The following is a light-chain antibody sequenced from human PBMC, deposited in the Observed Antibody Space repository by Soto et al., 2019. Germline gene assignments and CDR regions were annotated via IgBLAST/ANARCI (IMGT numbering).Light chain of an antibody. CDR3: QQYNNSLT. V-gene: IGKV3-15*01. CDR2: GAS. CDR1: QSVSSN. Sequence: EIVMTQSPATLSVSPGERATLSCRASQSVSSNLAWYQQKPGQAPRLLIYGASTRATGIPARFSGSGSGTEFTLTIRSLQSEDFAVYYCQQYNNSLTFGGGTKVEIK. J-gene: IGKJ4*01.